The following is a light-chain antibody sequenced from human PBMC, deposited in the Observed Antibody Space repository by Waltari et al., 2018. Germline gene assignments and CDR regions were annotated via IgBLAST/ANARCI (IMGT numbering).Light chain of an antibody. J-gene: IGLJ3*02. CDR2: GAT. CDR1: SSDIGTYNY. CDR3: CSYARSRTLL. V-gene: IGLV2-23*01. Sequence: QSALTQPASVSGSPGQSTTISCTGTSSDIGTYNYVSWYQQYPGKAPKLMIHGATNRPAGVSVRFSGSKSGNTASLTISGLQAEDEAVYYCCSYARSRTLLFGGGTELTVL.